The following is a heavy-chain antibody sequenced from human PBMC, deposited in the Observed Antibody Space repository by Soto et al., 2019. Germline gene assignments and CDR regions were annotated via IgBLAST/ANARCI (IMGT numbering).Heavy chain of an antibody. J-gene: IGHJ6*03. CDR3: ARGGITMVRGAFYYYYYYMDV. D-gene: IGHD3-10*01. CDR1: GFTFSSYG. V-gene: IGHV3-33*01. Sequence: GGSLRLSCAASGFTFSSYGMHWVRQAPGKGLEWVAVIWYDGSNKYYADSVKGRFTISRDNSKNTLYLQMNSLRAEDTAVYYCARGGITMVRGAFYYYYYYMDVWGKGTTVTVSS. CDR2: IWYDGSNK.